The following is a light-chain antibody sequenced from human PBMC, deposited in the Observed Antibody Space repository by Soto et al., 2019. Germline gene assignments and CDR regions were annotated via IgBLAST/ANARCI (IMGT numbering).Light chain of an antibody. Sequence: QTVVTQEPSLTVSPGGTVTLTCASSAGAVTSAYYTNWLQQKPGQAPRALIYSTSEKHSWTPARFSGSLLGGKAALTLSAAQHEDEADYYCLLYYGGAHVLFGGGTKVTVL. J-gene: IGLJ2*01. CDR1: AGAVTSAYY. V-gene: IGLV7-43*01. CDR2: STS. CDR3: LLYYGGAHVL.